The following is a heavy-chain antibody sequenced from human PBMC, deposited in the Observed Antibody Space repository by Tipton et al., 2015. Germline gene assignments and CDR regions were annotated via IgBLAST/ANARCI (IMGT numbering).Heavy chain of an antibody. CDR2: ISSSSYTI. CDR1: GFSIGSYS. V-gene: IGHV3-48*01. CDR3: ARRPHYSDSSVYYSFYFDY. D-gene: IGHD3-22*01. Sequence: SLRLSCAASGFSIGSYSMNWVRQAPGEGLEWVSCISSSSYTIHYADSVKGRFTISRDNGKNSLYLQMNSLRVEDTAVYFCARRPHYSDSSVYYSFYFDYWGQGTLVTVSS. J-gene: IGHJ4*02.